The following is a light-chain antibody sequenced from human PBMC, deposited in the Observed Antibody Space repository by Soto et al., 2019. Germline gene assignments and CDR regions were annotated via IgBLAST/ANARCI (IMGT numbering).Light chain of an antibody. CDR2: GNS. Sequence: QAVVTQPPSVSGAPGQRVTISCTGSSSNIGAGYDVHWYQQLPGTAPKLLIYGNSNRPSGVPDRFSGSKSGTSASLAITGLQAEDEADYYCLLYYGGAQLIFGGGTKLTVL. V-gene: IGLV1-40*01. J-gene: IGLJ2*01. CDR3: LLYYGGAQLI. CDR1: SSNIGAGYD.